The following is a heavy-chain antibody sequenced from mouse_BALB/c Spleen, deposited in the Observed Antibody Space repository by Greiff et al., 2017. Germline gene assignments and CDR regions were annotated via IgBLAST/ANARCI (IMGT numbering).Heavy chain of an antibody. V-gene: IGHV3-6*02. CDR3: ARKYPYDYDGPWFAY. D-gene: IGHD2-4*01. Sequence: EVQVVESGPGLVKPSQSLSLTCSVTGYSITSGYYWNWIRQFPGNKLEWMGYISYDGSNNYNPSLKNRISITRDTSKNQFFLKLNSVTTEDTATYYCARKYPYDYDGPWFAYWGQGTLVTVSA. CDR1: GYSITSGYY. CDR2: ISYDGSN. J-gene: IGHJ3*01.